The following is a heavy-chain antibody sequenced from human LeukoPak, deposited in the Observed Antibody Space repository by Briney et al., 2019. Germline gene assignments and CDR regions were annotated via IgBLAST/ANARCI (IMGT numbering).Heavy chain of an antibody. CDR3: ARGLDSVTWGSFDI. J-gene: IGHJ3*02. Sequence: GGSLILSCAASGFTFSTYTMSWVPQAPAKGLEWVSAIHTGGATCTEDSVKGRFTISRDNSESTLYLQMSSLRAEDTAVYYCARGLDSVTWGSFDIWGEGTVVTVSS. V-gene: IGHV3-23*01. D-gene: IGHD2-2*03. CDR2: IHTGGAT. CDR1: GFTFSTYT.